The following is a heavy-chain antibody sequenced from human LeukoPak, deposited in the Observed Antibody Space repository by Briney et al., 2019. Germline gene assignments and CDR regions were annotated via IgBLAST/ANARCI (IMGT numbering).Heavy chain of an antibody. CDR2: IKQGGSEK. CDR3: VSGTGAHGY. J-gene: IGHJ4*02. Sequence: GGSLRLSCTASGFTFSNYWMTWVRQAPGKGLEWVANIKQGGSEKYYVDSVKSRFTISRDNAKNSLYLQMNSLRAEDTAVYYCVSGTGAHGYWGQGTLVTVSS. V-gene: IGHV3-7*03. CDR1: GFTFSNYW. D-gene: IGHD1-1*01.